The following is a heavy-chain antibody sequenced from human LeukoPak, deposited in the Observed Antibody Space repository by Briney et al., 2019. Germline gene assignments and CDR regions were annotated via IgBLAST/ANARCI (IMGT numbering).Heavy chain of an antibody. CDR3: ARDGGCSSTSCYESLYYYYGMDV. Sequence: GASVKVSCKASGYTFTSYGISWVRQAPGQGLEWMGWISAYNGNTNYAQKLQGRVTMTTDTSTSTAYMELRSLRSDDTAVYYCARDGGCSSTSCYESLYYYYGMDVWGQGTTVTVSS. J-gene: IGHJ6*02. CDR1: GYTFTSYG. CDR2: ISAYNGNT. D-gene: IGHD2-2*01. V-gene: IGHV1-18*01.